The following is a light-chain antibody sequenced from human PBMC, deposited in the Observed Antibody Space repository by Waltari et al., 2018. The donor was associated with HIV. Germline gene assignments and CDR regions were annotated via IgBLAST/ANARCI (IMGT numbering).Light chain of an antibody. V-gene: IGKV1-9*01. CDR2: AAS. Sequence: DIQLTQFPSFLSASVGDRVTITCRAGQGISTYLAWYQQKPGKAPKLLIYAASTLQSGVPSSFSGSGSGTEFTLTISSLQPEDFATYYCQQVNTAFTFGPGTKVEIK. CDR3: QQVNTAFT. J-gene: IGKJ3*01. CDR1: QGISTY.